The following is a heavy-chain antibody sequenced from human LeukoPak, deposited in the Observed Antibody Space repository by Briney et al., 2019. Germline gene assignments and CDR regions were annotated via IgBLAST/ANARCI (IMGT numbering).Heavy chain of an antibody. CDR1: GFTFSSYG. CDR3: ARGGVVVPAAITNWFDP. J-gene: IGHJ5*02. D-gene: IGHD2-2*01. CDR2: ISSSSSYI. Sequence: PGGSLRLSCAASGFTFSSYGMHWVRQAPGKGLEWVSSISSSSSYIYYADSVKGRFTISRDNAKNSLYLQMNSLRAEDTAVYYCARGGVVVPAAITNWFDPWGQGTLVTVSS. V-gene: IGHV3-21*01.